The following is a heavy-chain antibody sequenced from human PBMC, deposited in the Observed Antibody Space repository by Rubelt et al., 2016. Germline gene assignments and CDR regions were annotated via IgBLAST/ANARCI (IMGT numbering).Heavy chain of an antibody. Sequence: QLQLQESGTGLVKPSATLSLTCIVSGASISSSSYYWGWIRQPPGKGLEWIGSIYYSGSTYYNPSLKGLVTISIDTSRNQFSLKANAAAASDTAVYYWARQLDSGEVFGLWGQGTMVT. V-gene: IGHV4-39*01. CDR1: GASISSSSYY. J-gene: IGHJ3*01. D-gene: IGHD3/OR15-3a*01. CDR3: ARQLDSGEVFGL. CDR2: IYYSGST.